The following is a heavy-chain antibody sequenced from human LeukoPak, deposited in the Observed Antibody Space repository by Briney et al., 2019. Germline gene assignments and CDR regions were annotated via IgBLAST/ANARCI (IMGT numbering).Heavy chain of an antibody. Sequence: GGSLTLSCAASGFTFSSYAMSWVRPAPGKELEGVSATSSSDAGTYYAASVRGRFTVSRDNSKNTLYLQMNSLRAEDAAVDYCAKAPVTSCSGVFCYPFDSWGQGTLVTVSS. CDR1: GFTFSSYA. D-gene: IGHD2-15*01. V-gene: IGHV3-23*01. CDR3: AKAPVTSCSGVFCYPFDS. CDR2: TSSSDAGT. J-gene: IGHJ4*02.